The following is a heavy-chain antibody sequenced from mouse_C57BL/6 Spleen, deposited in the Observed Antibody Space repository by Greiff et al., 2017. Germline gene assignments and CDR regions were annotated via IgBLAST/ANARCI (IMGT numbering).Heavy chain of an antibody. CDR1: GFSLTSYG. CDR2: IWSGGST. CDR3: ARNWGYSKGGFAY. Sequence: QVQLQQSGPGLVQPSQSLSITCTVSGFSLTSYGVHWVRQSPGKGLEWLGVIWSGGSTDYNAAFISRLSISKDNSKSQVFFKMNSLQADDTAIYYCARNWGYSKGGFAYWGQGTLVTVSA. D-gene: IGHD2-5*01. J-gene: IGHJ3*01. V-gene: IGHV2-2*01.